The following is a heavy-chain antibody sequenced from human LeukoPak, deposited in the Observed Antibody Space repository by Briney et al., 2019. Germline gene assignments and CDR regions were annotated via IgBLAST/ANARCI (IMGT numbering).Heavy chain of an antibody. J-gene: IGHJ3*02. Sequence: GGSLRLSCAASGFTFSSYWMHWVRQAPGKGLVWVSRIKTDGSNTRYADSVKGRFTISRDNAKNTLYLQMNSLRAEDTAVYYCAREAYCSGGSCYSGRAFDIWGQGTRVTVSS. D-gene: IGHD2-15*01. CDR3: AREAYCSGGSCYSGRAFDI. CDR1: GFTFSSYW. CDR2: IKTDGSNT. V-gene: IGHV3-74*01.